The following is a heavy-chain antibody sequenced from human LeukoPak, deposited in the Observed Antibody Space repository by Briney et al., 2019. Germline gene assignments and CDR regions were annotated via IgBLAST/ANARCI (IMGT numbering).Heavy chain of an antibody. CDR2: IWFDGSNK. CDR3: AKNGRCTGIVLMVYAMY. Sequence: GGSLRLSCAASGFTFSSYGMHWVRQAPGKGLEWVAVIWFDGSNKYYADSVKGRFTISRDSSKNTLYLQMNSLRAEDTAVYYCAKNGRCTGIVLMVYAMYCGQRSLVT. CDR1: GFTFSSYG. J-gene: IGHJ4*01. D-gene: IGHD2-8*01. V-gene: IGHV3-33*06.